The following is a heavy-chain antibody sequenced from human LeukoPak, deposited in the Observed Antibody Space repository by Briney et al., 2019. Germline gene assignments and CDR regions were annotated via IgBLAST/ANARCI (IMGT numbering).Heavy chain of an antibody. V-gene: IGHV3-53*01. J-gene: IGHJ4*02. CDR2: VYSGVNT. CDR1: GLXVSSNY. D-gene: IGHD5-24*01. CDR3: ARVMDYFDY. Sequence: GGSLRLSCAASGLXVSSNYMSWVRQAPGKGLGWVSVVYSGVNTYYADSVKGRFTISRDNSKNTLYLQMNSLRAEDTAVYYCARVMDYFDYWGQGTLVTVSS.